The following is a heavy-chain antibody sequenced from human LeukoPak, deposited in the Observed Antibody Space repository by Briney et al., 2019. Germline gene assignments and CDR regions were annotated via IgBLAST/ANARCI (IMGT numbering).Heavy chain of an antibody. CDR1: GYTFTGYY. D-gene: IGHD3-16*01. CDR3: ARGVMITFGGEYNWFDP. J-gene: IGHJ5*02. V-gene: IGHV1-2*02. Sequence: VSVKVSCKASGYTFTGYYMHGVRQAPGQGLEGMGGIYPNSGGTNYAQKFQGRVTMTRDTSISTAYMEQSRLRSDDTAVYYCARGVMITFGGEYNWFDPWGQGTLVTVSS. CDR2: IYPNSGGT.